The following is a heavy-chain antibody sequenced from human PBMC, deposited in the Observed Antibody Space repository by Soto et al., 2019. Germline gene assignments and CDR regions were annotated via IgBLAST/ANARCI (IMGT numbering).Heavy chain of an antibody. CDR2: INAGNGNT. D-gene: IGHD3-10*01. V-gene: IGHV1-3*01. CDR1: GYTFTSYA. Sequence: GASVKVSCKASGYTFTSYAMHWVRQAPGQKLEGMGWINAGNGNTKYSQKFQGRVTITRDTSASTAYMELSSLRSEDTAVYYCARDRAVVRGVISHYYYYGMDVWGQGTTVTVSS. CDR3: ARDRAVVRGVISHYYYYGMDV. J-gene: IGHJ6*02.